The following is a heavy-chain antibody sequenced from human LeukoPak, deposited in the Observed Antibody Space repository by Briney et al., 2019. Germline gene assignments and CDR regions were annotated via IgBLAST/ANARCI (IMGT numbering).Heavy chain of an antibody. CDR3: ACRDLYDYVWGSWSY. Sequence: GGSLRLSCAASGFTFSNYGMSWVRQAPGKGLQWVSGISGSGGERYYTESVKGRFTISRDNSKNTLYLQMNSLRAEDTAVYYCACRDLYDYVWGSWSYWGQGTLVTVSS. V-gene: IGHV3-23*01. CDR2: ISGSGGER. CDR1: GFTFSNYG. D-gene: IGHD3-16*01. J-gene: IGHJ4*02.